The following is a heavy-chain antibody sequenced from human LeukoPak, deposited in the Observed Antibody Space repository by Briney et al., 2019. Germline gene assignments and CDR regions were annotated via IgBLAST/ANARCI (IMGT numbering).Heavy chain of an antibody. V-gene: IGHV3-23*01. CDR1: GFSFSSYA. J-gene: IGHJ4*02. D-gene: IGHD3-10*01. CDR3: ARVGGH. CDR2: MSSSDDGR. Sequence: GGSLRLSCATSGFSFSSYAMSWVRQAPGKGLEWVSAMSSSDDGRYYAASVRGRFTISRDTSRSTLYLQMNSLRVEDTAVYYCARVGGHWGQGTLVTVSS.